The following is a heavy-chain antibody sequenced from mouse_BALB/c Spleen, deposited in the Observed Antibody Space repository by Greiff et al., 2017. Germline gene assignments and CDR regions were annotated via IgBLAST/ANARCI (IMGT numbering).Heavy chain of an antibody. J-gene: IGHJ4*01. CDR2: INPSNGGT. Sequence: VQLQQPGAELVKPGASVKLSCKASGYTFTSYYMYWVKQRPGQGLEWIGGINPSNGGTNFNEKFKSKATLTVDKSSSTAYMQLSSLTSEDSAVYYCTRHGNYVYAMDYWGQGTSVTVSS. D-gene: IGHD2-1*01. V-gene: IGHV1S81*02. CDR1: GYTFTSYY. CDR3: TRHGNYVYAMDY.